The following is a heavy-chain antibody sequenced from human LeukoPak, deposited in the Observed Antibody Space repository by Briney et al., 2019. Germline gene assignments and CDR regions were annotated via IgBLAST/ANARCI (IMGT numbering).Heavy chain of an antibody. D-gene: IGHD2-2*01. CDR2: IYTSGST. CDR3: ARPLVPAAKNAFDI. CDR1: GGSISSYY. Sequence: SETLSLTCTVSGGSISSYYWSWIRQPAGKGLEWIGRIYTSGSTNYNPSLKSRVTISVDTSKNQFSLKLSSVTAADTAVYYCARPLVPAAKNAFDIWGQGTMVTVSS. V-gene: IGHV4-4*07. J-gene: IGHJ3*02.